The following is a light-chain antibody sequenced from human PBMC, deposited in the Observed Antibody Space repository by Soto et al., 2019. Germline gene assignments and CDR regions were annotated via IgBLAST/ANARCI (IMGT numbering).Light chain of an antibody. J-gene: IGLJ2*01. CDR1: NIGSKN. Sequence: SYELTQTLSVSVALGQTASITCGGNNIGSKNVHWYQQKPGQAPVLVNYRGNNRPSGIPERFSGSNSGNTATLTISRAQVCDEADYYCQVRDSITMIFGGGTKLTVL. CDR2: RGN. V-gene: IGLV3-9*01. CDR3: QVRDSITMI.